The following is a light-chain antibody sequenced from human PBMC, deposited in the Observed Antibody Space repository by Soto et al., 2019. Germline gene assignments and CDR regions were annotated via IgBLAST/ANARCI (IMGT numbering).Light chain of an antibody. CDR1: SSDVGSYNL. CDR3: CSYAGSSTWV. V-gene: IGLV2-23*02. J-gene: IGLJ3*02. Sequence: QSALTQPASVSGSPGQSITISCTGTSSDVGSYNLVSWYQQHPGKAPKLMIYEVSKRPSGVSNPFSGSKSGNTVSLTISGLQAEDEADYYCCSYAGSSTWVLGGGTKLTVL. CDR2: EVS.